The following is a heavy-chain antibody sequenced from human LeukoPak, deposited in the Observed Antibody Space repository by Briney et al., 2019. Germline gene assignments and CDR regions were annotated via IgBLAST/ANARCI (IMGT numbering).Heavy chain of an antibody. D-gene: IGHD6-6*01. Sequence: GESLKISCKGSGYSFTSYWIGWVRQMPGKGLEWMGIIYPGDSDTRYSPSFQGQVTISADKSISTAYLQWSSLKASDTAMYYCARANSYPVEKLVSHYYYGMDVWGQGTTVTVSS. CDR2: IYPGDSDT. J-gene: IGHJ6*02. CDR1: GYSFTSYW. CDR3: ARANSYPVEKLVSHYYYGMDV. V-gene: IGHV5-51*01.